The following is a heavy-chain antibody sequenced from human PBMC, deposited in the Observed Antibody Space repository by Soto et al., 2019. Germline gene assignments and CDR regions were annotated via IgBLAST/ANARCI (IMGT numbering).Heavy chain of an antibody. CDR3: AKARDYYGAAYDY. V-gene: IGHV3-23*01. CDR1: GFTFSSYA. D-gene: IGHD3-10*01. Sequence: AGGALRLPWAGSGFTFSSYAIGLGRQAPGKGLEWVSGITGSGGSTYHADSVKGRFTISRDNSKNTLYMQMNSLRAEDTAVYHCAKARDYYGAAYDYWGQGVLVTVSS. J-gene: IGHJ4*02. CDR2: ITGSGGST.